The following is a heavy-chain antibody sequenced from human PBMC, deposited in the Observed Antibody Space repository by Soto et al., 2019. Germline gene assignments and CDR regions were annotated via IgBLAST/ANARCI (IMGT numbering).Heavy chain of an antibody. J-gene: IGHJ4*02. D-gene: IGHD2-15*01. V-gene: IGHV3-21*01. CDR2: ISRSSSYI. CDR1: GFTFSSYS. CDR3: ARGYCSGGSCYPFDY. Sequence: GGSLRLSCAASGFTFSSYSMNWVRQAPGKGLEWVSSISRSSSYIYYADSVKGRFTISRDNAKNSLYLQMNSLRAEDTAVYYCARGYCSGGSCYPFDYWGQGTLVTVSS.